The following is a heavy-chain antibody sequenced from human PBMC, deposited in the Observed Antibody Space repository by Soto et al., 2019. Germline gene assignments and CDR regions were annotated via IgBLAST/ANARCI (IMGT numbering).Heavy chain of an antibody. J-gene: IGHJ6*02. V-gene: IGHV1-69*01. Sequence: QVQLVQSGAEVKKPGSSVKVSCKASGGTFSSYAISWVRQAPGQGLEWMGGIIPIFGTANYAQKFQGRVTITADESTSRAYMELSSLRSEDTAVYYCARGESVYYYYGMDVWGQGTTVTVSS. CDR1: GGTFSSYA. CDR2: IIPIFGTA. CDR3: ARGESVYYYYGMDV.